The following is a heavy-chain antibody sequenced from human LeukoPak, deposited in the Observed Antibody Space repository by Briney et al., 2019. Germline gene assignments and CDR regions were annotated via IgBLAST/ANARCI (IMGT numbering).Heavy chain of an antibody. D-gene: IGHD3-16*01. CDR1: GFTFSSYW. CDR2: IKQDGSEK. Sequence: GGTLRLSCAASGFTFSSYWMSWVRQAPGKGLEWVANIKQDGSEKYYVDSVKGRFTISRDNAKNSLYLQMNSLRAEDTAVYYCARPGGYYYYYYLDVWGKGTTVTVSS. CDR3: ARPGGYYYYYYLDV. J-gene: IGHJ6*03. V-gene: IGHV3-7*01.